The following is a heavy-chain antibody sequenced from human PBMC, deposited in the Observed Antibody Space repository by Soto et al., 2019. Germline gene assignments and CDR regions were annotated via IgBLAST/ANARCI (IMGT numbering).Heavy chain of an antibody. V-gene: IGHV4-4*02. CDR2: IYHSGST. CDR1: SGSISSSNW. Sequence: LSLTCAVSSGSISSSNWWSWVRQPPGKGLEWIGEIYHSGSTNYNPSLKSRVTISVDKSKNQFSLKLSSVTAADTAVYYCARAPTYYDILTGLGGAFDIWGQGTMVTVSS. J-gene: IGHJ3*02. D-gene: IGHD3-9*01. CDR3: ARAPTYYDILTGLGGAFDI.